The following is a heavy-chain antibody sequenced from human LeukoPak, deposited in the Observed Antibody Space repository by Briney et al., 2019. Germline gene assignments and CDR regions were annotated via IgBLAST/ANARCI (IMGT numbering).Heavy chain of an antibody. J-gene: IGHJ4*02. Sequence: GGSLRLSCAASGFTFTIYTMSWVRQAPGKGLEWVSSISNNDDYIYYADSVKGRFTVSRDNAKNSLYPQMSSLRVEDTAVYYCARDRSVLRGVISDYWGQGTLVTVSS. CDR1: GFTFTIYT. CDR2: ISNNDDYI. V-gene: IGHV3-21*01. D-gene: IGHD3-10*01. CDR3: ARDRSVLRGVISDY.